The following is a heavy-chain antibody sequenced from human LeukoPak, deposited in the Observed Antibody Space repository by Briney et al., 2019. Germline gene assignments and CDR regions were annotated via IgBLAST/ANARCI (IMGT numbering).Heavy chain of an antibody. CDR1: GFTFSSYS. CDR3: ARDRVGATDYFDY. CDR2: ISSSSSYI. V-gene: IGHV3-21*01. J-gene: IGHJ4*02. Sequence: GGSLRLSCAASGFTFSSYSMNWVRQAPGKGLEWVSSISSSSSYIYYADSVEGRFAISRDNSKNTVYLQMNSLRAEDTAVYYCARDRVGATDYFDYWGQGTLVTVSS. D-gene: IGHD1-26*01.